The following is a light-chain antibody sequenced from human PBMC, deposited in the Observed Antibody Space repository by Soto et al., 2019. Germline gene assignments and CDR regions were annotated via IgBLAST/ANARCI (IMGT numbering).Light chain of an antibody. CDR3: QNYNSAALT. J-gene: IGKJ4*01. V-gene: IGKV1-27*01. Sequence: DIQMTQSPSSLSASVGDRATITCRASQGISNYLAWYQQKPRKVPKLLIYAASTLQPGVQSRFSGSGSGTDFTPTISRLQPEYVATYYRQNYNSAALTFGAGTQVEIK. CDR2: AAS. CDR1: QGISNY.